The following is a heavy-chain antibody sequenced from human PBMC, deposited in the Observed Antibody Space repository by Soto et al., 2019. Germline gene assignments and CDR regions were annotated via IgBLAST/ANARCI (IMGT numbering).Heavy chain of an antibody. V-gene: IGHV3-30*18. CDR3: AKRIAVAADGLDY. D-gene: IGHD6-19*01. CDR1: GFTFSSYG. CDR2: ISYDGSNK. Sequence: QVQLVESGGGVVQPGRSLRLSCAASGFTFSSYGMHWVRQAPGKGLEWVAVISYDGSNKYYADSVKGRFTISRDNSKNTRSLQMNSLRAEDTAVYYCAKRIAVAADGLDYWGQGTLVTVSS. J-gene: IGHJ4*02.